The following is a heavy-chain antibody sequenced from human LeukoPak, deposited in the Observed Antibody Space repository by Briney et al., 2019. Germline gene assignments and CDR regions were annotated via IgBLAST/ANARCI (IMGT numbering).Heavy chain of an antibody. CDR1: GGSISSYY. CDR3: ARFVDYGDYFVSYYFDY. J-gene: IGHJ4*02. D-gene: IGHD4-17*01. CDR2: IYYSGST. Sequence: SETLSLTCTVSGGSISSYYWSWLRQPPGKGLEWIGYIYYSGSTNYNPSLKSRVTISVDTSKNQFSLKLSSVTAADTAVYYCARFVDYGDYFVSYYFDYWGQGTLVTVSS. V-gene: IGHV4-59*01.